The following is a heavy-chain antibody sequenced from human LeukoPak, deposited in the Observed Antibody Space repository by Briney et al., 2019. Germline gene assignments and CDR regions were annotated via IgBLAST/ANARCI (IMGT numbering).Heavy chain of an antibody. CDR3: ARHVNLAARPVDY. J-gene: IGHJ4*02. CDR1: GYRFISYW. Sequence: GESLKISCKGSGYRFISYWIGWVRQMPGKGLEWMGIIYPGDSDTRYSPSFQGQVTISADKSISTAYLQWSSLKASDTAMYYCARHVNLAARPVDYWGQGTLVTVSS. D-gene: IGHD6-6*01. CDR2: IYPGDSDT. V-gene: IGHV5-51*01.